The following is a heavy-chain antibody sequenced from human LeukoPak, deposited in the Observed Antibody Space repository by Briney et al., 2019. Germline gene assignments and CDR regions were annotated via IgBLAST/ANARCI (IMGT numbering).Heavy chain of an antibody. Sequence: QPGRPLRLSCVALEFTFLIYGLHWVRQAPGKGLEWVAVISYDVSNKYYADSVKGRFTIARDYSKNTVYLQMSSLKAEDTAMYYCAKDYLIWFGDFEAFDYWGQGTLVTVSS. CDR1: EFTFLIYG. CDR2: ISYDVSNK. CDR3: AKDYLIWFGDFEAFDY. J-gene: IGHJ3*01. V-gene: IGHV3-30*18. D-gene: IGHD3-10*01.